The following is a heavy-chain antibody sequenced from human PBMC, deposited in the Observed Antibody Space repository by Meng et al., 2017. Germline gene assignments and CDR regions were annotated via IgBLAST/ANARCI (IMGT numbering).Heavy chain of an antibody. J-gene: IGHJ3*02. CDR2: ISSSSSYI. Sequence: GESLKISCAASGFTFSSYSMNWVRQAPGKGLEWVSSISSSSSYIYYADSVKGRFTISRDNAKNSLYLQMNSLRAEDTAVYYCASFIVGATGRLWGAFDIWG. V-gene: IGHV3-21*01. CDR3: ASFIVGATGRLWGAFDI. CDR1: GFTFSSYS. D-gene: IGHD1-26*01.